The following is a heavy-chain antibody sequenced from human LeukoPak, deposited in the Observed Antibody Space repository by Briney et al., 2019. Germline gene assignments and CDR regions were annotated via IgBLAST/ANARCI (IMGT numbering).Heavy chain of an antibody. CDR2: IYYSGST. CDR3: ARDSPTDY. V-gene: IGHV4-59*12. J-gene: IGHJ4*02. Sequence: SETLSLTCTVSGDSISIYYWSWIRRPPGKGLEWIGYIYYSGSTKYNPSLKSRLTISVDTSKNQFSLKLSSVTAADTAVYYCARDSPTDYWGQGTLVTVSS. CDR1: GDSISIYY.